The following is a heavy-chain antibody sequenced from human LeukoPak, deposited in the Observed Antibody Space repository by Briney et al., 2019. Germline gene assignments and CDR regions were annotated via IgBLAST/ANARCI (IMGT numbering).Heavy chain of an antibody. CDR2: IKPDGSEE. CDR1: GITLGGYW. Sequence: GGSLRLSCAASGITLGGYWMSWVRQAPGKGLEWVANIKPDGSEENYVDSVKGRFTISRDNAKNSLSLQMNSLRADDTAVCYCVRDRGRASTDYWGQGTLVTVSS. D-gene: IGHD1-26*01. J-gene: IGHJ4*02. CDR3: VRDRGRASTDY. V-gene: IGHV3-7*01.